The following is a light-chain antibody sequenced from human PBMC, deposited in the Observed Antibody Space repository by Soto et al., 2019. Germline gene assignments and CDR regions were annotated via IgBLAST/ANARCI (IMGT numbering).Light chain of an antibody. CDR2: DVS. CDR1: SSDVGGYNY. Sequence: LTQPRSVSGSPGQSVTISCTGTSSDVGGYNYVSWFQQHPGNTPKVMIYDVSKRPSGVPDRFSGSKSGNTASLTISGLQAEDEADYYCCSYAGSPYVFGTGTKVTVL. CDR3: CSYAGSPYV. J-gene: IGLJ1*01. V-gene: IGLV2-11*01.